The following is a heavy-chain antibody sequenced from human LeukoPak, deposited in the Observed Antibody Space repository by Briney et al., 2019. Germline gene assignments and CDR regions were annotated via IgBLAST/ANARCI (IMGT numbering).Heavy chain of an antibody. CDR1: GGSFSGYY. J-gene: IGHJ4*02. CDR2: INHSGNT. D-gene: IGHD4-23*01. CDR3: ARENDYGGNPLFDY. V-gene: IGHV4-34*01. Sequence: SETLSLTCAVYGGSFSGYYWSWIRQPPGKGLEWIGEINHSGNTNYNPSLKSRVTISVDTSKNQFSPKLSSVTAADTAVYYCARENDYGGNPLFDYWGQGTLVTVSS.